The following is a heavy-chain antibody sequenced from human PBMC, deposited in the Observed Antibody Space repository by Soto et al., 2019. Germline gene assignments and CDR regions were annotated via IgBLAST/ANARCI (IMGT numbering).Heavy chain of an antibody. CDR3: AKGQVLRFLEWLPLSMDV. Sequence: GGSLRLSCAASGFTFSSYAMSWVRQAPGKGLEWVSAISGSGGSTYYADSVKGRFTISRDNSKNTLYLQMNSLRAEDTAVYYCAKGQVLRFLEWLPLSMDVWGKGTTVTVSS. J-gene: IGHJ6*03. V-gene: IGHV3-23*01. CDR1: GFTFSSYA. D-gene: IGHD3-3*01. CDR2: ISGSGGST.